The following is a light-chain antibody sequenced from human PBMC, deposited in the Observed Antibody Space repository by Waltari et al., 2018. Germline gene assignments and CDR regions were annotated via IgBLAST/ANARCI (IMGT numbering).Light chain of an antibody. Sequence: IVMTQSPATLSVSPGEAATLSCRASRAIANNLAWYQQKPGPPLRLLIYDASTRATGIPARCSGSWSGTEFTLTITSMQSEDSAVYFCQQFNTGYSFGQGTKLEIK. CDR3: QQFNTGYS. CDR1: RAIANN. CDR2: DAS. V-gene: IGKV3-15*01. J-gene: IGKJ2*01.